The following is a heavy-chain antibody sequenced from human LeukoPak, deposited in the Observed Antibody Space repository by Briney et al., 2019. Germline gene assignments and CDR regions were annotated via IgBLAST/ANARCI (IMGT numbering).Heavy chain of an antibody. D-gene: IGHD6-13*01. Sequence: GGSLRLSCAASGFTFSSYSMNWVRQAPGKGLEWVSSISSSSSYIYYADSVKGRFTISRDNAKSSLYLQMNSLRAEDTAVYYCARDGYSSSWPYFDYWGQGTLVTVSS. J-gene: IGHJ4*02. V-gene: IGHV3-21*01. CDR2: ISSSSSYI. CDR3: ARDGYSSSWPYFDY. CDR1: GFTFSSYS.